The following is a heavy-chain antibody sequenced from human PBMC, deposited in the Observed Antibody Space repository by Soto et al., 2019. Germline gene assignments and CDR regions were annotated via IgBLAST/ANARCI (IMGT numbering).Heavy chain of an antibody. CDR3: AISSGTGTTYDYYYYMDV. CDR2: INPSGGST. CDR1: GYTFTSYY. D-gene: IGHD1-7*01. Sequence: GASVKVSCKASGYTFTSYYVHWVRQAPGQGLEWMGTINPSGGSTSYAQKFQGRVTMTRDTSTSTVYMELSSLRSEDTAVYYCAISSGTGTTYDYYYYMDVWGKGTTVTVSS. V-gene: IGHV1-46*03. J-gene: IGHJ6*03.